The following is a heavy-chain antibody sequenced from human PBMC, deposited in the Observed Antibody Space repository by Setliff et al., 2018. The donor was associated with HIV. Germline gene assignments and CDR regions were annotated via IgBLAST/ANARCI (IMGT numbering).Heavy chain of an antibody. CDR1: GGSLSGYY. J-gene: IGHJ6*04. V-gene: IGHV4-59*01. D-gene: IGHD3-10*01. CDR3: ARATSPRPMVRGGRMDV. CDR2: IYYSGST. Sequence: PSETLSLTCAVYGGSLSGYYWRWIRQPPGKGLEWIGYIYYSGSTSYNPSLKSRVTISVDTSKNQFSLNLSSVTAADTAVYYCARATSPRPMVRGGRMDVWGKGTTVTVSS.